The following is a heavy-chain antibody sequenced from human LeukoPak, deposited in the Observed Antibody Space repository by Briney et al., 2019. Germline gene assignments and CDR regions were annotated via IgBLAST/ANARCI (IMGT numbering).Heavy chain of an antibody. Sequence: SETLSLTCSVSGGSISSYYWSWIRQPPGKGLKWIGHIYTSGSTHYNPSLKSRVTISVDTSKNQCSLKLSSVTAADTAVYYCARRAYGYGGNTIFDYWGQGTLVTVSS. V-gene: IGHV4-4*09. CDR1: GGSISSYY. CDR2: IYTSGST. D-gene: IGHD4-23*01. CDR3: ARRAYGYGGNTIFDY. J-gene: IGHJ4*02.